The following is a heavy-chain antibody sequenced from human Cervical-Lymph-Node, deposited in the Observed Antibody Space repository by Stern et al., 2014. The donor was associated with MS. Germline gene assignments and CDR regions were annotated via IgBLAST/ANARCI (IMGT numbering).Heavy chain of an antibody. V-gene: IGHV3-33*01. CDR1: GLTFSTSV. D-gene: IGHD2/OR15-2a*01. Sequence: QVQLVESGGGVVQPGRSLRLSCVASGLTFSTSVMHWVRQAPGKGLEWVAVVWNDGSKEHFTESVKGRFSTSRDPAKNTLHLQMSSLRAEDTAVYFCATSTASDAFDIWGQGTLVTVSS. J-gene: IGHJ3*02. CDR3: ATSTASDAFDI. CDR2: VWNDGSKE.